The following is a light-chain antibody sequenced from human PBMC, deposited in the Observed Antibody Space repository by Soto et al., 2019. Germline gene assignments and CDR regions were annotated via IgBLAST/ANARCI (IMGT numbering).Light chain of an antibody. V-gene: IGLV2-14*01. CDR1: SSDVGGYKY. CDR2: EVS. J-gene: IGLJ1*01. CDR3: SSYSSSSTLYV. Sequence: QSALTQPASVSGSPGQSITISCTGTSSDVGGYKYVSWYQQRPGKAPQLIIYEVSNRPSGISNRFSGSKSGNTASLTISGLQAEDEADYYCSSYSSSSTLYVFGRGTKVTVL.